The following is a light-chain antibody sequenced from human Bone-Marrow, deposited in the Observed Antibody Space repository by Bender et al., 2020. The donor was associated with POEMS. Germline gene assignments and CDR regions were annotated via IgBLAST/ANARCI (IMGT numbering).Light chain of an antibody. CDR2: EDS. Sequence: QSALTQPASVSGSPGQSITISCTGTSSDVGAYNLVSWYQHHPGKAPKLMIYEDSKRPSGVSIRFSGSKSGSTASLTISGLQAEDEAVYYCCSYAGTWVFGGGTKVTVL. CDR3: CSYAGTWV. J-gene: IGLJ3*02. V-gene: IGLV2-23*01. CDR1: SSDVGAYNL.